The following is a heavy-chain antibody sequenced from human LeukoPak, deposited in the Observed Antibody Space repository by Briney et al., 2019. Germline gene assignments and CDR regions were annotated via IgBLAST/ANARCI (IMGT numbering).Heavy chain of an antibody. CDR1: GFIFSDYW. CDR3: ARGGGLDV. V-gene: IGHV3-74*01. J-gene: IGHJ6*02. D-gene: IGHD3-16*01. Sequence: GSLRLSCAASGFIFSDYWMHWVRQVPGQGLVWVARVNPDGQTTSYADFVKGRFSIFRDNAKNTLYLQMHSLGTEDTAVYFCARGGGLDVWGQGATVTVSS. CDR2: VNPDGQTT.